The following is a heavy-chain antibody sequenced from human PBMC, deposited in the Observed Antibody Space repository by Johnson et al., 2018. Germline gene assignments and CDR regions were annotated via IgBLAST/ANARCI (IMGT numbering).Heavy chain of an antibody. J-gene: IGHJ6*02. D-gene: IGHD6-19*01. CDR3: AKDANVIAVAELYYYGMDV. V-gene: IGHV3-9*01. Sequence: VQLVQSGGGVVQPGRSLRLSCAASGFTFDDYAMHWVRQAPGKGLEWVSGISWNSGSIGSADSVKGRFTISRDNAKNSLYLQMNSLRAEDTAVYYCAKDANVIAVAELYYYGMDVGGQGATVTVSS. CDR2: ISWNSGSI. CDR1: GFTFDDYA.